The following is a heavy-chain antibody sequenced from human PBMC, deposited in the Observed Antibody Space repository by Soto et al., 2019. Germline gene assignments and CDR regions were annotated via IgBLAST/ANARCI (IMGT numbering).Heavy chain of an antibody. J-gene: IGHJ4*02. CDR2: INHSGST. D-gene: IGHD3-22*01. CDR3: ARLPYHYDSSGHDLDY. V-gene: IGHV4-34*01. Sequence: PSETLSLTCAVYGGSFSGYYWSWIRQPPGKGLEWIGEINHSGSTNYNPSLKSRVTISVDTSKNQFSLKLSSVTAADTAVYYCARLPYHYDSSGHDLDYWGQGTLVTVSS. CDR1: GGSFSGYY.